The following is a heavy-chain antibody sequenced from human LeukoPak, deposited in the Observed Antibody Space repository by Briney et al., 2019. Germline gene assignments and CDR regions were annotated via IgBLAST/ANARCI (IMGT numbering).Heavy chain of an antibody. V-gene: IGHV4-38-2*01. CDR3: ARGIDY. J-gene: IGHJ4*02. CDR2: IYHSGST. CDR1: AYSISSGYY. Sequence: SETLSLTCAVSAYSISSGYYWGWIRQPPGKGLEWIGNIYHSGSTYYNSSLKSRVTISVDTSKNQFSLKLSSVTAADTAVYYCARGIDYWGQGTLVTVSS.